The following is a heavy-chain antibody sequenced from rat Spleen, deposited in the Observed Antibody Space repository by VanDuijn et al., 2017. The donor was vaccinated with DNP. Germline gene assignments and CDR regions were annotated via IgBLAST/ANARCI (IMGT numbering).Heavy chain of an antibody. J-gene: IGHJ2*01. CDR3: TTDLAY. Sequence: EVQLQESGSGLVKPSQSLSLTCSVTGYSITSNYWGWIRKFPGNKLEYIGHISYSGGTNYNPSLKSRISITRDTSKNHFFLHLNSVTTEDTATYYCTTDLAYWGQGVMVPVSS. CDR2: ISYSGGT. V-gene: IGHV3-1*01. CDR1: GYSITSNY.